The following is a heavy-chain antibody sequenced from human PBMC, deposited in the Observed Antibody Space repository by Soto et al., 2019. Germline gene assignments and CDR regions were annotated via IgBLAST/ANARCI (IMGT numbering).Heavy chain of an antibody. Sequence: GASVKVSCKASGFTFTSSAVHWVRQARGQRLEWIGWIVVGSGNTNYAQKFQERVTITRDMSTSTAYMELSSLRSEDTAVYYCAAVPRSVANGMDVWGQGTTVTVYS. J-gene: IGHJ6*02. CDR3: AAVPRSVANGMDV. V-gene: IGHV1-58*01. D-gene: IGHD2-21*01. CDR1: GFTFTSSA. CDR2: IVVGSGNT.